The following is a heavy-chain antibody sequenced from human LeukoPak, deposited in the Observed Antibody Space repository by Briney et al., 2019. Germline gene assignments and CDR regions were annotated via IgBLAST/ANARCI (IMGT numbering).Heavy chain of an antibody. Sequence: SETLSLTCTVSGGSISSYYWSWIRQPPGKGLEWIGYIYYSGNTYYNASLKNRVTMSIDTSQNQFSLQLSSVTAADMAVYYCARVAMLRGASSWFDPWGQGTLVTVSS. CDR1: GGSISSYY. CDR3: ARVAMLRGASSWFDP. V-gene: IGHV4-59*12. CDR2: IYYSGNT. D-gene: IGHD3-10*01. J-gene: IGHJ5*02.